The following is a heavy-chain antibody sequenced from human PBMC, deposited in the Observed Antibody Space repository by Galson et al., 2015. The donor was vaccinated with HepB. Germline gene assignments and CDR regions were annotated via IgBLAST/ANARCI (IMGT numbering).Heavy chain of an antibody. CDR3: TSLVDTAMENFDY. D-gene: IGHD5-18*01. CDR1: GFTFSGSA. J-gene: IGHJ4*02. V-gene: IGHV3-73*01. CDR2: IRSKANSYAT. Sequence: SLRLSCAASGFTFSGSAMHWVRQASGKGLEWVGRIRSKANSYATAYAASVKGRFTISRDDSKNTAYLQMNSLKTEDTAVYYCTSLVDTAMENFDYWGQGTLVTVSS.